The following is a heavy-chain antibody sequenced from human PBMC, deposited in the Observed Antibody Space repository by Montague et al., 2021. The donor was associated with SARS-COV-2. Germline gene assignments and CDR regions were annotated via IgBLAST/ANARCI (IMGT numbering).Heavy chain of an antibody. CDR2: LSPYNVNT. J-gene: IGHJ6*02. D-gene: IGHD5-24*01. CDR3: GRSNSRYFYYGVDV. V-gene: IGHV1-18*01. Sequence: SVRVSCKASGYNFNDYGMTWVRRAPGQGLEWLGWLSPYNVNTYYGQYVKGRVTLSGDASTRTVYMELRSLSPADTAVYYCGRSNSRYFYYGVDVWGQGTTVTVSS. CDR1: GYNFNDYG.